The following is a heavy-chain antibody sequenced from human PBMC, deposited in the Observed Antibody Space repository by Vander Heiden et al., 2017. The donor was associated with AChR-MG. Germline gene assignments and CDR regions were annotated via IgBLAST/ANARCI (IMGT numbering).Heavy chain of an antibody. J-gene: IGHJ4*02. CDR2: ISYDGSNK. CDR3: AKPPGAIFGGGPTPYYFDY. Sequence: QVQLVESGGGVVQPGRSLRLSCAASGFTFSSYGMHWVRQAPGKGLEWVAVISYDGSNKYYADSVKGRGTISRDNSKNTLYLQMKSLRAEETAVYYCAKPPGAIFGGGPTPYYFDYWGQGTLVTVSS. CDR1: GFTFSSYG. V-gene: IGHV3-30*18. D-gene: IGHD3-3*01.